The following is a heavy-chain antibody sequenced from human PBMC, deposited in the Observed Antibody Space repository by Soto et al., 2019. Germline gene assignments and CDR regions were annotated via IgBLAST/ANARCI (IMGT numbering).Heavy chain of an antibody. CDR1: GFTFSNYD. J-gene: IGHJ6*02. CDR2: IGTAGDT. D-gene: IGHD3-10*01. Sequence: EVQLVESGGGLVQPGGSLRLSCAASGFTFSNYDMHWVRQGTGKGLEWVSAIGTAGDTYYPGSVKGRFTISRENATDSLYLQMNSLRAGDTAVYYCARVWGAGSYGPTYGMDVWGHGTTVTVSS. V-gene: IGHV3-13*01. CDR3: ARVWGAGSYGPTYGMDV.